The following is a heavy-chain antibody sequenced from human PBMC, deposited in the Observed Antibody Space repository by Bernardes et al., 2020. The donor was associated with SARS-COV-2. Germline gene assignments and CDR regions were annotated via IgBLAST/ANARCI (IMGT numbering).Heavy chain of an antibody. D-gene: IGHD5-18*01. V-gene: IGHV1-18*01. Sequence: ASVKVSCKTSGYTFTSYAISWVRQAPGQGLEWMGLISGYNGHTKYAQKLQGRVTLTTDTSTSTVYMEMGGLRSDDTAVYYCAREGILVGAPMDLFDYWGQGSLVTVSS. CDR2: ISGYNGHT. CDR1: GYTFTSYA. J-gene: IGHJ4*02. CDR3: AREGILVGAPMDLFDY.